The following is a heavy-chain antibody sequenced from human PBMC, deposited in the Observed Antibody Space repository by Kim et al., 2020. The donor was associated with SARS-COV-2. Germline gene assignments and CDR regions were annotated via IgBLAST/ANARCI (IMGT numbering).Heavy chain of an antibody. CDR1: GGSISSSSYY. CDR3: AILLRYFDWPLGWFDP. V-gene: IGHV4-39*01. D-gene: IGHD3-9*01. Sequence: SETLSLTCTVSGGSISSSSYYWGWIRQPPGKGLEWIGSIYYSGSTYYNPSLKSRVTISVDTSKNQFSLKLSSVTAADTAVYYCAILLRYFDWPLGWFDPWGQGTLVTVSS. J-gene: IGHJ5*02. CDR2: IYYSGST.